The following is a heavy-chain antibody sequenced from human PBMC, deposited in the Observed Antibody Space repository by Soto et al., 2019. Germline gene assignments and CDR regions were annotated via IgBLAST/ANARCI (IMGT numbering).Heavy chain of an antibody. D-gene: IGHD6-13*01. Sequence: KVSCKVSGYTLTELSLHWVRQPPGKGLEWMGGFDPEDGETIYAQKFQGRLTMTEDTSTDTAYMELSSLRSEDTAVYYCATDSPSNSGSRYKTFDYWGQGTLVTGSS. CDR3: ATDSPSNSGSRYKTFDY. V-gene: IGHV1-24*01. CDR1: GYTLTELS. J-gene: IGHJ4*02. CDR2: FDPEDGET.